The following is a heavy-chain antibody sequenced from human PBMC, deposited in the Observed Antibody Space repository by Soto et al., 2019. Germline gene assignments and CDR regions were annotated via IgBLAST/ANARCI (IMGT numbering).Heavy chain of an antibody. CDR2: ISGSGGST. Sequence: GGSLRLSCAASGFTFSSYAMSWVRQAPGKGLEWVSAISGSGGSTYYADSVKGRFTISRDNSKNTLYLQMNSLRAEDTAVYYCAKGPYCSSTSCYGGYYFDYWGQGTLVTVSS. CDR3: AKGPYCSSTSCYGGYYFDY. J-gene: IGHJ4*02. D-gene: IGHD2-2*01. CDR1: GFTFSSYA. V-gene: IGHV3-23*01.